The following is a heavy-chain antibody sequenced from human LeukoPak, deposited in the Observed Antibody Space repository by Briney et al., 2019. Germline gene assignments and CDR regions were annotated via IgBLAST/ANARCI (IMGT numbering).Heavy chain of an antibody. CDR1: GGSISSYY. CDR3: ARYSGYDRRFDY. Sequence: SETLSLTCTVSGGSISSYYWSWIRQPPGKGLEWIGYIYYSGSTNYNPSLTSRVTISVDTSKNQFSLKLSSVTAADTAVYYCARYSGYDRRFDYWGQGTLVTVSS. V-gene: IGHV4-59*08. CDR2: IYYSGST. D-gene: IGHD5-12*01. J-gene: IGHJ4*02.